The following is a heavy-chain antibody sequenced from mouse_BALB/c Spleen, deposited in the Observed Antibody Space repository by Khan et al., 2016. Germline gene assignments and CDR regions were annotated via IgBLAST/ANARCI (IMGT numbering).Heavy chain of an antibody. CDR1: GLPFTTYW. V-gene: IGHV1-74*01. Sequence: QVRLQQSGAELVRPGASVKLSCKASGLPFTTYWMNWFKQSPEQGLEWIGRIDPYDSETHYDQKFKVKAILTVDKSSSTAFMQLSNLTSEDSAVYYCASGSKVFDYWGQGTTLTVSS. J-gene: IGHJ2*01. CDR2: IDPYDSET. CDR3: ASGSKVFDY.